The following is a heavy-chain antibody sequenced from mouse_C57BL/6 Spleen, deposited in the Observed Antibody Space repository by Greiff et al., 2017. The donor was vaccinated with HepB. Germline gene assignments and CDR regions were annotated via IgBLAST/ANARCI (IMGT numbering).Heavy chain of an antibody. V-gene: IGHV1-50*01. CDR3: ARFYYGSSYAMDY. J-gene: IGHJ4*01. Sequence: QVQLQQPGAELVKPGASVKLSCKASGYTFTSYWMQWVKQRPGQGLEWIGEIDPSDSYTNYNQKFKGKATLTVYTSSSTAYMQLSSLTSEDSAVYYCARFYYGSSYAMDYWGQGTSVTVSS. CDR2: IDPSDSYT. D-gene: IGHD1-1*01. CDR1: GYTFTSYW.